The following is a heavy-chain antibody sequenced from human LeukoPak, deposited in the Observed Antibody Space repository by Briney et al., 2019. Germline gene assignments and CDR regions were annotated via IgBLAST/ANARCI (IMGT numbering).Heavy chain of an antibody. J-gene: IGHJ4*02. CDR1: GGSLSRYY. V-gene: IGHV4-4*07. CDR2: IYNSGSS. D-gene: IGHD3-22*01. Sequence: PSETLSLTCTVSGGSLSRYYWSCIRQPAGRGREGIGRIYNSGSSKYNPSLKSRVTMSVDTSKNQFSLKLSSLTAADTAVYYCARDYYDSSGYPPIFDYWGQGTLVTVSS. CDR3: ARDYYDSSGYPPIFDY.